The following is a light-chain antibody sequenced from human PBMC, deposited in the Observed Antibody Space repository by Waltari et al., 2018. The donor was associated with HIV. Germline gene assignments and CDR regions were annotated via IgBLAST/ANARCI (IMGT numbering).Light chain of an antibody. CDR3: QQDYNLPGT. CDR1: QRIDSTF. Sequence: EVVLTQSPATLSLSPGETATLSCRASQRIDSTFLSWYQQKPGQAPRHLIYGASTRVSGIPPRFSGSGSGTDFTLTISSLYPEDFAVYFCQQDYNLPGTFGQGTRVEIK. CDR2: GAS. V-gene: IGKV3D-7*01. J-gene: IGKJ1*01.